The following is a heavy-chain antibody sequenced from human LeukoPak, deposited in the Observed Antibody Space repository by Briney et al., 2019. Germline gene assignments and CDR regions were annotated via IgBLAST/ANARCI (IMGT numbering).Heavy chain of an antibody. Sequence: KPSETLSLTCTVSGGSISSYYWSWIRQPAGKGLEWIGRIYIIGSGSTNYNPSLKSRVTMSVDTSKNQFSLKLSSVTAADTAVYYCARDKRVAVAGTYIYYYYMDVWGNGTTVTISS. V-gene: IGHV4-4*07. CDR2: IYIIGSGST. CDR3: ARDKRVAVAGTYIYYYYMDV. CDR1: GGSISSYY. J-gene: IGHJ6*03. D-gene: IGHD6-19*01.